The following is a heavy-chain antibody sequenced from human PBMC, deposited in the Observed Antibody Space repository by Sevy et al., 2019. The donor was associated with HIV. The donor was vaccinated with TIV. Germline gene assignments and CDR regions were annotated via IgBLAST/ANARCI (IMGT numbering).Heavy chain of an antibody. V-gene: IGHV3-7*01. Sequence: GGSLRLSCAASGFTFSANWMNWVRQAPGKGLEWVANIRGDGSETHYVDSVEGRFTISRDNAKNLLFLQMNSRGVEETGVYYWAHETFGRFQSWGQGTLVTVSS. J-gene: IGHJ4*02. CDR2: IRGDGSET. D-gene: IGHD3-16*01. CDR1: GFTFSANW. CDR3: AHETFGRFQS.